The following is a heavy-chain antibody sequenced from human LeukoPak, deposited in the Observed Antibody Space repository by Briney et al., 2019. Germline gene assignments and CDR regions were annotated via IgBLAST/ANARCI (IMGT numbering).Heavy chain of an antibody. Sequence: PSETLSLTCAVYGGSFSGYYWSWIRQPPGKGLEWIGEINHSGSTNYNPSLKSRVTISVDTSKNQFSLKLSSVTAADTAVYYCARARYYYDSSGYYYPEYFQHWGQGTLVTVSS. D-gene: IGHD3-22*01. CDR2: INHSGST. V-gene: IGHV4-34*01. J-gene: IGHJ1*01. CDR1: GGSFSGYY. CDR3: ARARYYYDSSGYYYPEYFQH.